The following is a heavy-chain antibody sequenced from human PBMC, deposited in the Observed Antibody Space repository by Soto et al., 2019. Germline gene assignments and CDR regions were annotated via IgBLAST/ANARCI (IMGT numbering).Heavy chain of an antibody. CDR2: IYYSGST. J-gene: IGHJ4*02. D-gene: IGHD4-17*01. CDR3: ATSFYGDYTTFDY. CDR1: GGSISSYY. Sequence: PSETLSLTCTVSGGSISSYYWSWIRQPPGKGLEWIGYIYYSGSTNYNPSLKSRVTISVDTSKNQFSLKLSSVTAADTAVYYCATSFYGDYTTFDYWGQGTLVTVSS. V-gene: IGHV4-59*01.